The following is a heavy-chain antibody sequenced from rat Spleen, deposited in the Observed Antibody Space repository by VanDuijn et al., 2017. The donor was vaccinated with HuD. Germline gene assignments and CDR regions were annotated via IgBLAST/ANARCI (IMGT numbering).Heavy chain of an antibody. CDR2: ISYYGTTA. Sequence: EVQLVESGGGLVQPGGSLRLSCVASGFTFSNYGMAWVRQAPTKGLEWVATISYYGTTAHYRDSVKGRFTISRDIAKSTLYLQMDSLRSEDTATYYCTRHEPNWFVYWGQGTLVTVSS. CDR3: TRHEPNWFVY. J-gene: IGHJ3*01. V-gene: IGHV5-29*01. CDR1: GFTFSNYG.